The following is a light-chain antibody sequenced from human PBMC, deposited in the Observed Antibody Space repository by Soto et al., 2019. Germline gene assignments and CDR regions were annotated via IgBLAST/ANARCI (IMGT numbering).Light chain of an antibody. CDR3: QQYGSSPPYT. Sequence: EIVLTQSPGTLSLSPGERATLSCRASQSVTSGNLAWYQQKPGQAPRLLIYAASSRATNIPYRFSGSGSGTDFTLTISRLEPEDFAVYYCQQYGSSPPYTFGQGNKLEIK. J-gene: IGKJ2*01. CDR1: QSVTSGN. V-gene: IGKV3-20*01. CDR2: AAS.